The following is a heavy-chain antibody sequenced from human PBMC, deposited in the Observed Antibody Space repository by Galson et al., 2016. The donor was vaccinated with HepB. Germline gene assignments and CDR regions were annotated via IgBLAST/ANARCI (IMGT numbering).Heavy chain of an antibody. Sequence: SLRLSCAASGFTFRNFGIHWVRQAPGKELEWVAVVSFDGLKTLYVGFVSGRLTISRDNSKNTAYLQMNYLRPDDTAVYYCVKDLGVGTTTTDAFDIWGQGTMVAVSS. D-gene: IGHD1-26*01. J-gene: IGHJ3*02. CDR3: VKDLGVGTTTTDAFDI. V-gene: IGHV3-30*18. CDR1: GFTFRNFG. CDR2: VSFDGLKT.